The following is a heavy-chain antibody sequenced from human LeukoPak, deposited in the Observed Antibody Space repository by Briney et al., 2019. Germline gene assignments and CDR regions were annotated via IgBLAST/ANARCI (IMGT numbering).Heavy chain of an antibody. D-gene: IGHD2-2*01. CDR1: GYTFTSYY. V-gene: IGHV1-46*01. CDR2: INPSAGST. Sequence: GASVKVSCKASGYTFTSYYMHWVRQAPGQGLEWVGIINPSAGSTSYAQKFQGRVTLTRDTSISTAYMELNSLGSDDTAVYYCAREDIVVVPPSRPFDPWGQGTLVTVSS. CDR3: AREDIVVVPPSRPFDP. J-gene: IGHJ5*02.